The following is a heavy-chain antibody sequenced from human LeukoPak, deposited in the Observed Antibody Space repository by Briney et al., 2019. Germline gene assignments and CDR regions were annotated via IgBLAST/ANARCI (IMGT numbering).Heavy chain of an antibody. V-gene: IGHV3-43*01. CDR2: ISWDGGST. Sequence: GGSLRLSCAASGFTFDDYTMHWVRQAPGKGLEWVSLISWDGGSTYYADSVKGRFTISRDNSKNSLYLQMNSLRTEDTALYYCAKDFGYSYGVDYWGQGTLVTVSS. D-gene: IGHD5-18*01. CDR1: GFTFDDYT. J-gene: IGHJ4*02. CDR3: AKDFGYSYGVDY.